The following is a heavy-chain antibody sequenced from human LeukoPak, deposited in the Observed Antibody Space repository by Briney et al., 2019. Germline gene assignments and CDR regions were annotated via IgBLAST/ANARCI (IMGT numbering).Heavy chain of an antibody. D-gene: IGHD2/OR15-2a*01. CDR1: GNYW. J-gene: IGHJ4*02. CDR2: INSDGSWT. Sequence: GGSLRLSCAASGNYWMHWVRQVPGKGLVWVSHINSDGSWTSYADSVEGRFTISKDNAKNTVYLQMNSLRAEDTAVYYCVSFYETYWGRGTLVTVSS. CDR3: VSFYETY. V-gene: IGHV3-74*01.